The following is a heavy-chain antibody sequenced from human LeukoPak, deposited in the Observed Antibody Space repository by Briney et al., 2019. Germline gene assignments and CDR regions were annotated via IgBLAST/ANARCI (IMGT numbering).Heavy chain of an antibody. V-gene: IGHV4-30-2*01. CDR1: GGSITSNGYY. CDR2: IYHSGST. CDR3: ATRMTTVTLNWFDP. J-gene: IGHJ5*02. Sequence: PSETLSLTCTVSGGSITSNGYYWSWIRQPPGKGLEWIGYIYHSGSTFYNPSLKSRVTISVDRSKNQFSLKLSSVTAADTAVYYCATRMTTVTLNWFDPWGQGTLVTVSS. D-gene: IGHD4-17*01.